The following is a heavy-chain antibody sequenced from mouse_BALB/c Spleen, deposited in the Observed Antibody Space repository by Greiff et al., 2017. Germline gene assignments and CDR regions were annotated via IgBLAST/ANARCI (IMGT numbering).Heavy chain of an antibody. CDR2: INPYNDGT. J-gene: IGHJ2*01. CDR1: GYTFTSYV. D-gene: IGHD1-1*01. CDR3: ARGGVYYGSSHSPFDY. V-gene: IGHV1-14*01. Sequence: EVQLQQSGPELVKPGASVKMSCKASGYTFTSYVMHWVKQKPGQGLEWIGYINPYNDGTKYNEKFKGKATLTSDKSSSTAYMELSSLTSEDSAVYYCARGGVYYGSSHSPFDYWGQGTTLTVSS.